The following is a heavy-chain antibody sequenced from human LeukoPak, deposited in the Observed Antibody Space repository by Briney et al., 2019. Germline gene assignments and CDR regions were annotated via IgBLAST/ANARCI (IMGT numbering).Heavy chain of an antibody. CDR1: GFTFSSYA. CDR2: ISYDGSNK. V-gene: IGHV3-30-3*01. J-gene: IGHJ3*02. CDR3: ARERIAAAGRNAFDI. Sequence: PGGSLRLSCAASGFTFSSYAMHWVRQAPGKGLEWVAVISYDGSNKYYADSVKGRFTTSRDNSKNTLYLQMNSLRAEDTAVYYCARERIAAAGRNAFDIWGQGTMVTVSS. D-gene: IGHD6-13*01.